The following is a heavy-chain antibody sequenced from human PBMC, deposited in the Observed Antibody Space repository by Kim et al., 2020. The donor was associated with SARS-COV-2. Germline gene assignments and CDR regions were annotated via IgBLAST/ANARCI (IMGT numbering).Heavy chain of an antibody. D-gene: IGHD1-26*01. V-gene: IGHV3-43*01. CDR2: RT. J-gene: IGHJ4*02. Sequence: RTYYADSVKGRFTISRDNSKNSLYLQMNSLRTEDTALYYCAKDKTYSFDYWGQGTLVTVSS. CDR3: AKDKTYSFDY.